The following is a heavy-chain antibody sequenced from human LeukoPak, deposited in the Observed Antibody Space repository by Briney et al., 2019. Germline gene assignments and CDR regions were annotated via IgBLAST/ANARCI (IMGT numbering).Heavy chain of an antibody. Sequence: NPSETLSLTCTVSGGSISSYYWSWIRQPAGKGLEWIGRIYTSGSTNYNPSLKSRVTMSVDTSKNQFSLKLSSVTAADTAVYYCARDQGTYYYGSGSQGDAFDIWGQGTMVTVSS. V-gene: IGHV4-4*07. J-gene: IGHJ3*02. CDR3: ARDQGTYYYGSGSQGDAFDI. D-gene: IGHD3-10*01. CDR2: IYTSGST. CDR1: GGSISSYY.